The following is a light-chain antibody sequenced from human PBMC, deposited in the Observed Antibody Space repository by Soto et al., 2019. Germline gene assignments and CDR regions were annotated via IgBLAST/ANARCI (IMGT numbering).Light chain of an antibody. V-gene: IGKV1-5*03. J-gene: IGKJ1*01. CDR2: KAS. Sequence: DIQMTQSPSTLSASVGDRVTITCRASQSISSWLAWYQQKPGKAPKPLIHKASNLESGVPSRFSGSGSGTEFTLTISSLQPDDFATYYCQQYDSYSWTFGQGTRVENK. CDR3: QQYDSYSWT. CDR1: QSISSW.